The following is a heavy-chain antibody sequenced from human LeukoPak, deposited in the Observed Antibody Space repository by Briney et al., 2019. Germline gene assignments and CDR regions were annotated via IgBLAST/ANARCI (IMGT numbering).Heavy chain of an antibody. Sequence: PGRSLRLSCAASGFTFDDYAMHWVRQVPGKGLEWVSGISWNSGSVGYADSVKGRFTISRDNAKNSLYLQMNSLRAEDTALYYCVRGMAYDRKGYFDYWGQGTLVTVSS. CDR2: ISWNSGSV. CDR1: GFTFDDYA. V-gene: IGHV3-9*01. J-gene: IGHJ4*02. D-gene: IGHD3-22*01. CDR3: VRGMAYDRKGYFDY.